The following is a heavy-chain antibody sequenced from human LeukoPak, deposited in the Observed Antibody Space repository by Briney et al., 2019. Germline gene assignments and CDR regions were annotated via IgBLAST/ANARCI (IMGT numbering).Heavy chain of an antibody. J-gene: IGHJ6*02. D-gene: IGHD3-3*01. CDR3: ARSVDFLEDDYYYYGMDV. V-gene: IGHV1-46*01. Sequence: ASEKVSCKASGYTCTIYYMHWVRHAPGQGLEWMGIIKPSDGSTSYAQKFQGRVTMTMDTSTSTVYMELSSLRSEDTAVYYCARSVDFLEDDYYYYGMDVWGQGTTVTVSS. CDR1: GYTCTIYY. CDR2: IKPSDGST.